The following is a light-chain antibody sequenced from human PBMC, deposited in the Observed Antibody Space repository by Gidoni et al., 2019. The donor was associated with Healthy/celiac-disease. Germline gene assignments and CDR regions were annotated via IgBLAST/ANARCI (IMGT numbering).Light chain of an antibody. CDR2: AAS. CDR3: QQSYSTLT. Sequence: DIQMNQAPSSRSAAVGDRVTITCLASQSISSYLDWYQQKPGKAPKLLIYAASRLQSGVPSRFSGSGSATDFPFTISSLQPEDFATYYCQQSYSTLTFGGGTKVEIK. J-gene: IGKJ4*01. CDR1: QSISSY. V-gene: IGKV1-39*01.